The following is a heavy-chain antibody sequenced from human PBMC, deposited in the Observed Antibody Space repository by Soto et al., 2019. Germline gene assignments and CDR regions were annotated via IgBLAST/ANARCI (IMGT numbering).Heavy chain of an antibody. V-gene: IGHV4-39*01. CDR3: ARVYRTNTYYYDSSGYES. Sequence: PSETLSLTCTVSGGSISSSSYYWGWIRQPPGKGLEWIGSIYYSGSTYYNPSLKSRVTISVDTSKNQFSLKLSSVTAADTAVYYCARVYRTNTYYYDSSGYESWGQGTLVTVSS. J-gene: IGHJ5*02. CDR2: IYYSGST. D-gene: IGHD3-22*01. CDR1: GGSISSSSYY.